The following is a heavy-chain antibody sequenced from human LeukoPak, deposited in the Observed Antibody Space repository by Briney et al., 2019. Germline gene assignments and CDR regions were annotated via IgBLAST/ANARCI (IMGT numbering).Heavy chain of an antibody. CDR3: ARARYDYGGNSMGNYYYYMDV. CDR1: GYTFTSYY. Sequence: ASVKVSCKASGYTFTSYYMHWVRQAPGQGLEWMGIINPSGGSTSYAQKFQGRVTMTRDTSTSTVYMELSSLRSEDTAAYYCARARYDYGGNSMGNYYYYMDVWGKGTTVTVSS. D-gene: IGHD4-23*01. J-gene: IGHJ6*03. CDR2: INPSGGST. V-gene: IGHV1-46*01.